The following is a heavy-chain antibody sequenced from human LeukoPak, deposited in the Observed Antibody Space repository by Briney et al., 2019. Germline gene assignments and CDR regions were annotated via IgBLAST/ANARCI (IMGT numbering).Heavy chain of an antibody. CDR2: INSDGSST. CDR3: ARANSSGWYFDY. V-gene: IGHV3-74*01. Sequence: PGGSLRLSCAASGFTFSSYWMHWVRQAPGKGLVWVSRINSDGSSTSYADSVKGRFTISRDNAKNTLYLQMNSLRAEGTAVYYCARANSSGWYFDYWGQGTLVTVSS. J-gene: IGHJ4*02. CDR1: GFTFSSYW. D-gene: IGHD6-19*01.